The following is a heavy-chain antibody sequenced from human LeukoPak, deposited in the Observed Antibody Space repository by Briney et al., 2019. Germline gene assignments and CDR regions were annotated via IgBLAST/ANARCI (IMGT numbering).Heavy chain of an antibody. D-gene: IGHD7-27*01. CDR3: ARASTGEYYYYYMDV. V-gene: IGHV4-59*08. J-gene: IGHJ6*03. Sequence: SETLSLTCSVSGGSISTYYWSWIRQPPGKGLEWIGYIYYSGSTSYNPSLKSRVTISVDTSKNQFSLKLSSVTAADTAVYYCARASTGEYYYYYMDVWGKGTTVTVSS. CDR1: GGSISTYY. CDR2: IYYSGST.